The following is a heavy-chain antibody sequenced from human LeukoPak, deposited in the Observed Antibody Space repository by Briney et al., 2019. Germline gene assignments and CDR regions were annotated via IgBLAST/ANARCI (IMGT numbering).Heavy chain of an antibody. D-gene: IGHD3-22*01. CDR1: GGSISSSSYY. CDR3: ASYPAPYYYDSSGYGAFDI. Sequence: PSETLSLTCTVAGGSISSSSYYWGWIRQPPGKGLEWIGSIYYSGSTYYNPSLKSRVTISVDTSKNQFSLKLSSVTAADTAVYYCASYPAPYYYDSSGYGAFDIWGQGTMVTVSS. CDR2: IYYSGST. V-gene: IGHV4-39*01. J-gene: IGHJ3*02.